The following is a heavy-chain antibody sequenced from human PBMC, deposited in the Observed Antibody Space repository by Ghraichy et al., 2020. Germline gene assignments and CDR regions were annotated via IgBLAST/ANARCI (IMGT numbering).Heavy chain of an antibody. V-gene: IGHV3-7*01. Sequence: GGSLRLSCAASGFTFSNYWMSWVRQAPGKGLEWVANIKQDGNEIYYVDAVKGRFTTSRDNAKNSLYLQMNSLRAEDTAVYYCARSRGVYYFYGTDGWGKGNTVTVCS. J-gene: IGHJ6*04. CDR2: IKQDGNEI. CDR1: GFTFSNYW. D-gene: IGHD3-10*01. CDR3: ARSRGVYYFYGTDG.